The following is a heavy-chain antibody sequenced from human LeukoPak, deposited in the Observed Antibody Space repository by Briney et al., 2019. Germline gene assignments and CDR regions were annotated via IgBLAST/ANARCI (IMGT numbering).Heavy chain of an antibody. CDR2: TDNSGSAI. V-gene: IGHV3-11*01. CDR3: AKDKDKDAFDI. CDR1: GFTFTDYY. Sequence: PGGSLRLSCAASGFTFTDYYMTWIRQAPGKGLEWVSYTDNSGSAIYYADSVKGRFTISRDNAKNSLYLQMNSLRAEDTAVYYCAKDKDKDAFDIWGQGTMVTVSS. J-gene: IGHJ3*02. D-gene: IGHD2-15*01.